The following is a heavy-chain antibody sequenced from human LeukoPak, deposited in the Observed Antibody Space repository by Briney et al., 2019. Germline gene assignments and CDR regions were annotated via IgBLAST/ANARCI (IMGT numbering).Heavy chain of an antibody. CDR1: GGSFSGYY. CDR2: INHSGST. V-gene: IGHV4-34*01. Sequence: SETLSLTCAVYGGSFSGYYWSWIRQPPGKGLEWIGEINHSGSTNYNPSLKSRVTISVDMSKNQFSLKLSSVTAADTAVYYCARGFPYYYYYYYMDVWGKGTTVTVSS. J-gene: IGHJ6*03. CDR3: ARGFPYYYYYYYMDV.